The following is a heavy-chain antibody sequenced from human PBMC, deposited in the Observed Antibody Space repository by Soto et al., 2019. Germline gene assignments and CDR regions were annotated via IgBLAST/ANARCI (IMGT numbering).Heavy chain of an antibody. CDR2: IYYSGST. Sequence: AETLSLTCTVSGGSISSYYWSWIRQPPGKGLEWIGYIYYSGSTNYNPSLKSRVTISVDTSKNQFSLKLSSVTAADTAVYYCARLQIATAGTSRWFDPWSQGTLVPVSA. CDR3: ARLQIATAGTSRWFDP. D-gene: IGHD6-13*01. J-gene: IGHJ5*02. CDR1: GGSISSYY. V-gene: IGHV4-59*01.